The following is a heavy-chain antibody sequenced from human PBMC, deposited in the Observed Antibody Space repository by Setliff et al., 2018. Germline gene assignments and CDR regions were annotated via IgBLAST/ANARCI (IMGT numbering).Heavy chain of an antibody. CDR3: ARLSHAYYYGSGSYFGFDP. Sequence: SETLSLTCAVYDGSFSGYYWSWIRQPPGKGLEWIGEIDHSGNTNYNPSLKSRVTIFVDTSKNQFSLKLSSVTAADTAVYYCARLSHAYYYGSGSYFGFDPWGQGTLVTVSS. V-gene: IGHV4-34*01. CDR1: DGSFSGYY. D-gene: IGHD3-10*01. CDR2: IDHSGNT. J-gene: IGHJ5*02.